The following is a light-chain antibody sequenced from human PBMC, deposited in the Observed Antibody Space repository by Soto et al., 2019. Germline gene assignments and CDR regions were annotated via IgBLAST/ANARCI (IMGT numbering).Light chain of an antibody. CDR2: QGS. Sequence: SYELTQPPSVSVSPGQTASITCSGDKLGDKYACWYQQKPGQSPVLVIYQGSKRPSGIPERFSGSNSGNTATLTIIGTQTMDEADYYCQAWDSNTLYVFGTGTKLTVL. CDR3: QAWDSNTLYV. CDR1: KLGDKY. J-gene: IGLJ1*01. V-gene: IGLV3-1*01.